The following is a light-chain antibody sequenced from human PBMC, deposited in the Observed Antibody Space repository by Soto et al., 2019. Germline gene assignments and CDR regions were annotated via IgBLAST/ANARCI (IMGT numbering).Light chain of an antibody. V-gene: IGKV3-15*01. CDR1: QGIGDT. J-gene: IGKJ4*01. CDR2: DTS. CDR3: QPYKNWPLT. Sequence: EVVMMQSPATLSVSTGEGATLXXRSSQGIGDTLAWYQHKPGQTPRFXIYDTSTRATGVPTRFSGSRAGAEFTLTINSLQSEDFAVYYCQPYKNWPLTFGGGTKVDIK.